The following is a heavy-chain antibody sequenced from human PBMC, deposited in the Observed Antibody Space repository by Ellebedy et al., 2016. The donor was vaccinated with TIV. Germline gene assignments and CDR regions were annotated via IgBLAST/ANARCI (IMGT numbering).Heavy chain of an antibody. J-gene: IGHJ4*02. CDR3: ARGYDSSGYYYFDY. CDR2: INHSGST. CDR1: GGSFSGYY. V-gene: IGHV4-34*01. D-gene: IGHD3-22*01. Sequence: SETLSLXXAVYGGSFSGYYWSWIRQPPGKGLEWIGEINHSGSTNYNPSLKSRVTISVDTSKNQFSLKLSSVTAADTAVYYCARGYDSSGYYYFDYWGQGTLVTVSS.